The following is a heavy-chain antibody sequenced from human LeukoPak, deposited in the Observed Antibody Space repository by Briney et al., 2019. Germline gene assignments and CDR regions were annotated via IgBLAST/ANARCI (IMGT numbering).Heavy chain of an antibody. Sequence: ASVKVSCKASGYTFTSYYMHWVRQAPGQGLEWMGIINPSGGSTSYAQKFQGRVTMTRDTSTSTVYMELSSLRSEDTAVYYCARDSCSSTSCLDYYYYYMDVWGKGTTVTVSS. CDR3: ARDSCSSTSCLDYYYYYMDV. CDR1: GYTFTSYY. D-gene: IGHD2-2*01. V-gene: IGHV1-46*01. J-gene: IGHJ6*03. CDR2: INPSGGST.